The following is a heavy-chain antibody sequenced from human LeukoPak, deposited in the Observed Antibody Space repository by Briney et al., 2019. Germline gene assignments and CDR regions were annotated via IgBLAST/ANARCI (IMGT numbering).Heavy chain of an antibody. D-gene: IGHD3-9*01. CDR3: AKWGDYDVLTGYYDSDY. V-gene: IGHV3-23*01. CDR2: VSGRDTST. J-gene: IGHJ4*02. Sequence: PGASLRLSCAASGFTFSNYAVSWVRQAPGKGLEWVSAVSGRDTSTYYTDSVKGRFTISRDNSKNTLYLQMNSLSAEDTAIYYCAKWGDYDVLTGYYDSDYWGQGTLVTVSS. CDR1: GFTFSNYA.